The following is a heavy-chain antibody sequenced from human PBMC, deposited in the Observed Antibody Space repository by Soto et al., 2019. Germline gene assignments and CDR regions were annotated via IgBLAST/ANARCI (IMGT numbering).Heavy chain of an antibody. V-gene: IGHV3-23*01. CDR3: AKLTIFGVVITYGMDV. CDR1: GFIISSYA. J-gene: IGHJ6*02. D-gene: IGHD3-3*01. CDR2: ISGSGGST. Sequence: GFLRLSCAASGFIISSYAMGWVRQTTGKGLEWVSAISGSGGSTYYADSVKGRFTISRDNSKNTLYLQMNSLRAEDTAVYYCAKLTIFGVVITYGMDVWGQGTTVTVSS.